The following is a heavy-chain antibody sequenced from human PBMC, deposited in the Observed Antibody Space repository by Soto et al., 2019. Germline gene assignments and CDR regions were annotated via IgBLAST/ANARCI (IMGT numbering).Heavy chain of an antibody. CDR2: TYYSGSP. CDR3: ARGYPGRPHYYYYYMDV. CDR1: GRSLSSYY. V-gene: IGHV4-59*01. J-gene: IGHJ6*03. D-gene: IGHD3-16*02. Sequence: PSETLSLTCTVSGRSLSSYYWSWIRQPPGKGLEWIGYTYYSGSPNYNPTFKRGVTISVDTSKNQFSLKLSSVTAADTVVYYCARGYPGRPHYYYYYMDVWGKGTTVTVSS.